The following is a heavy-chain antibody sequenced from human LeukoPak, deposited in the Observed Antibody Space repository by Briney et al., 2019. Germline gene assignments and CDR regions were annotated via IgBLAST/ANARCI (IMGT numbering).Heavy chain of an antibody. CDR2: ISSSSSYI. J-gene: IGHJ4*02. CDR3: ARDGDIVVVPAAMDY. V-gene: IGHV3-21*01. D-gene: IGHD2-2*01. Sequence: GGSLRLSCAASGFTFSSYSMNWLRQAPGKGLEWVSSISSSSSYIYYADSVKGRFTISRDNAKNSLYLQMNSLRAEDTAVYYCARDGDIVVVPAAMDYWGQRTLVSVS. CDR1: GFTFSSYS.